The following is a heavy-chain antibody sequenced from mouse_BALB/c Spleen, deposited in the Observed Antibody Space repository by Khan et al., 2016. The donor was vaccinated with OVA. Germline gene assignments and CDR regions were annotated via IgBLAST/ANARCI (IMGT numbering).Heavy chain of an antibody. Sequence: QIQLVLSGPDLKKPGETVMISCKASGYTFTNYGMNWVRQSPGKGLKWMGWINTNTGEPTYAEEFKGRFAFSLETSASTAYLQINTLNNEDTATYCGARSRWVVPAMDYWGQGTSVTVSS. V-gene: IGHV9-3*02. CDR1: GYTFTNYG. J-gene: IGHJ4*01. CDR3: ARSRWVVPAMDY. CDR2: INTNTGEP. D-gene: IGHD1-1*01.